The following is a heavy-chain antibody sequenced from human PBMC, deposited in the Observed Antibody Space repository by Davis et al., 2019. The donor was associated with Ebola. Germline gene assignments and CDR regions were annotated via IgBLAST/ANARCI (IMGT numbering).Heavy chain of an antibody. J-gene: IGHJ5*02. CDR1: GGSFSGYY. CDR2: INHSGST. D-gene: IGHD3-3*01. V-gene: IGHV4-34*01. CDR3: ARVHYDFWSGYYTGNWFDP. Sequence: MPSETLSLTCAVYGGSFSGYYWSWIRQPPGKGLEWIGEINHSGSTNYNPSLKSRVTISVDTSKNQFSLKLSSVTAADTAVYYCARVHYDFWSGYYTGNWFDPWGQGTLVTVSS.